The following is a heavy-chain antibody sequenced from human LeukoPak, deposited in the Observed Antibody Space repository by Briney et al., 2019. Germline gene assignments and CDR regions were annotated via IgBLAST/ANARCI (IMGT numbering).Heavy chain of an antibody. CDR2: IKPDGSEI. V-gene: IGHV3-7*01. J-gene: IGHJ4*02. Sequence: GGSLRLSCAASGFTFGISWMSWVRQAPGKGLECVGNIKPDGSEIYYVDFVEGRFTISRDNAKNSLYLQMNSLRAEDTAVYFCASGNSFDYWGQGTLVTVSS. CDR3: ASGNSFDY. CDR1: GFTFGISW.